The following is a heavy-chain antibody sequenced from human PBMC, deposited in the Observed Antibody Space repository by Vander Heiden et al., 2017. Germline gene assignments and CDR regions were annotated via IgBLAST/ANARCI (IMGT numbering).Heavy chain of an antibody. CDR2: IIPIFGTA. V-gene: IGHV1-69*01. CDR1: GGTFSSYA. J-gene: IGHJ3*02. D-gene: IGHD4-17*01. Sequence: QVQLVQSGAEVKKPGSSVKVSCKASGGTFSSYAISWVRQAPGQGLEWMGGIIPIFGTANYAQKFQGRVTITADDSTSTAYMELSSLRSEDTAVYYCAGTTVVTPVHAFDIWGQGTMVTVSS. CDR3: AGTTVVTPVHAFDI.